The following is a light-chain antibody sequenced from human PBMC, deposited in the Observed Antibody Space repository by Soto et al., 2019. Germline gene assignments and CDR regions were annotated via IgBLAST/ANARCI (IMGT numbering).Light chain of an antibody. Sequence: SYELTQPPSESVAPGETASITCGGDKIGRKSVHWYQQRPGQAPVLVMYYDNDRPSEIPERFSGSNSGNTATLSISRVEAGDEADYYCQVWDSSSDHYVFGTRTKLTVL. V-gene: IGLV3-21*04. CDR3: QVWDSSSDHYV. J-gene: IGLJ1*01. CDR1: KIGRKS. CDR2: YDN.